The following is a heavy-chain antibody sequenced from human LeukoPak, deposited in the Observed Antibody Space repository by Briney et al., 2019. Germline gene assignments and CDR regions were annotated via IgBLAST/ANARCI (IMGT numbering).Heavy chain of an antibody. CDR3: AKGGLRYFDWPDY. V-gene: IGHV3-30*18. D-gene: IGHD3-9*01. CDR1: GFTFSSYG. Sequence: GRSLRLSCAASGFTFSSYGMPWVRQAPGKGLEWVAVISYDGSNKYYADSVKGRFTISRDNSKNTLYLQMNSLRAEDTAVYYCAKGGLRYFDWPDYWGQGTLVTVSS. CDR2: ISYDGSNK. J-gene: IGHJ4*02.